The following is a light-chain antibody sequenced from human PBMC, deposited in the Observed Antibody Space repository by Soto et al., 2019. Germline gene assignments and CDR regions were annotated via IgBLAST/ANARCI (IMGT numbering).Light chain of an antibody. V-gene: IGLV1-51*01. CDR1: SSNIGNNY. J-gene: IGLJ1*01. CDR2: DNN. CDR3: GTWDSSLSAYV. Sequence: QSVLTQPPSVSAAPGQKATISCSGSSSNIGNNYVSWYQQLPGTAPKLLIYDNNKRPSGIPDRFSGSKSGTSATLGITGLXTGDEADYYCGTWDSSLSAYVFGTGTKVTLL.